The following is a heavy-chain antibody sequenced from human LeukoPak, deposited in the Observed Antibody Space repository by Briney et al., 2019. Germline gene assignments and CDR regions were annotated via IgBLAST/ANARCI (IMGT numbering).Heavy chain of an antibody. Sequence: ASVKVSCKASGYTFTSYGISWVRQAPGQGLEWMGWISAYNGNTNYAQKLQGRVTMTTDTSTSTAYMELRSLRSDDTAVYYCARDRYCTNGVCIEDYWGQGTLVTVSS. D-gene: IGHD2-8*01. CDR3: ARDRYCTNGVCIEDY. V-gene: IGHV1-18*01. CDR1: GYTFTSYG. CDR2: ISAYNGNT. J-gene: IGHJ4*02.